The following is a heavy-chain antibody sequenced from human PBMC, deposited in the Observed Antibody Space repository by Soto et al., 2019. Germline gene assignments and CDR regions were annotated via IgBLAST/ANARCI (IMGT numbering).Heavy chain of an antibody. Sequence: EVQLVESGGGLVKPGGSLSLSCAASGFTFSSYSMNWFRQAPGKGLEWVSSISSSSSYIYYADSVKGRFTISRDNAKNSLYLQMNSLRAEDTAVYYCAREGGDIAVADFDYWGQGTLVTVSS. D-gene: IGHD6-19*01. CDR2: ISSSSSYI. V-gene: IGHV3-21*01. CDR1: GFTFSSYS. J-gene: IGHJ4*02. CDR3: AREGGDIAVADFDY.